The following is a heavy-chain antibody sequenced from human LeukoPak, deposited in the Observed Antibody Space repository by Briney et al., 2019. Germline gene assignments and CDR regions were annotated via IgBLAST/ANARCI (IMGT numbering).Heavy chain of an antibody. CDR2: INPNSGGT. Sequence: ASVKVSCKASGYTFTGYCMHWVRQAPGQGLEWMGWINPNSGGTKYAQKFQGRVTMTRDTSISTAYMELSRLRSDDTAVYYCARGGRYCSGTNCYFDSWGQGTLVTVSS. D-gene: IGHD2-15*01. CDR3: ARGGRYCSGTNCYFDS. V-gene: IGHV1-2*02. CDR1: GYTFTGYC. J-gene: IGHJ4*02.